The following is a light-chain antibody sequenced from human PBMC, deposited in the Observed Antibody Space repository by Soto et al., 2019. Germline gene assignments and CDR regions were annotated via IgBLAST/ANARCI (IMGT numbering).Light chain of an antibody. CDR1: SSDVGSYNY. CDR3: SSITSSSTLV. V-gene: IGLV2-14*01. J-gene: IGLJ2*01. Sequence: QSALTQPASVSGSPGQSITISFTGTSSDVGSYNYVSWYQEHPGKAPKLMIREVTNRPSGVSNRFSGSKSGNTASLTISGLQAEDEADYYCSSITSSSTLVFVGGTKLTVL. CDR2: EVT.